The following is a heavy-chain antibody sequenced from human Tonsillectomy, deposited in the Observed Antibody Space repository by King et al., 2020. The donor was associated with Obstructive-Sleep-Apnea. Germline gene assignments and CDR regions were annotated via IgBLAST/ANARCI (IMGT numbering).Heavy chain of an antibody. CDR3: ARHSIYYDSSGYQGPVDY. V-gene: IGHV5-10-1*01. CDR2: IDPNDSYN. CDR1: GYSFTNYW. D-gene: IGHD3-22*01. J-gene: IGHJ4*02. Sequence: QLVQSGAEVKKAGESLRYSCKGSGYSFTNYWISWVRQMPGKGLELMGRIDPNDSYNNYSPPFQRHVTISADKSISTAYLQWRSLKASDTAVYYCARHSIYYDSSGYQGPVDYWGQGTLVTVSS.